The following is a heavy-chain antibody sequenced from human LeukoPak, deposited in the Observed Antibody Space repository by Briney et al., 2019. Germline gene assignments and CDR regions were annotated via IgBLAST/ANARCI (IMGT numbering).Heavy chain of an antibody. V-gene: IGHV3-9*01. CDR1: GFTFDDYV. CDR3: AKDYCGGDCYSGWYFDL. Sequence: GGSLRLSCAASGFTFDDYVMHWVRQAPGKGLEWVSGISYNSDTIAYADSVKGRFTISRDNAKNSLYLQMNSLRAEDTALYYCAKDYCGGDCYSGWYFDLWGRGTLVTVSS. CDR2: ISYNSDTI. D-gene: IGHD2-21*02. J-gene: IGHJ2*01.